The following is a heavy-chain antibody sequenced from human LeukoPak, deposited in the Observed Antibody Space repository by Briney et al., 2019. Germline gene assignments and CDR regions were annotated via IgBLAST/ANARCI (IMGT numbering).Heavy chain of an antibody. CDR1: GYSISSGYY. V-gene: IGHV4-38-2*02. J-gene: IGHJ4*02. Sequence: TPSETLSLTCTVSGYSISSGYYWGWIRQPPGKGLEWIGSIYHSGSTYYNPSLKSRVTISVDTSKNQFSLKLSSVTAADTAVYYCASLDYWGQGTLVTVSS. CDR2: IYHSGST. CDR3: ASLDY.